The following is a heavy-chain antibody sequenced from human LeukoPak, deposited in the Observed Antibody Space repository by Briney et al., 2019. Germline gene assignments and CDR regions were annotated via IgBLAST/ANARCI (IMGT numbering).Heavy chain of an antibody. CDR3: ARAMRSWGAFDI. CDR1: GYTFTSYD. J-gene: IGHJ3*02. D-gene: IGHD3-16*01. Sequence: GASVKVSCKASGYTFTSYDINWVRQATGQGLEWMGWMNPNSGNTGYAQKFQGRVTITADESTSTAYMELSSLRSEDTAVYYCARAMRSWGAFDIWGQGTMVTVSS. V-gene: IGHV1-8*01. CDR2: MNPNSGNT.